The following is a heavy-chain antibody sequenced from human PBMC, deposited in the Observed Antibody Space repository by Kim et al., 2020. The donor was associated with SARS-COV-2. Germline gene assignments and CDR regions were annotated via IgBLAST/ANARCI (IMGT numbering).Heavy chain of an antibody. D-gene: IGHD6-13*01. J-gene: IGHJ6*02. Sequence: SETLSLTCTVSGGSISSYYWSWIRQPPGKGLEWIGYIYYSGSTNYNPSLKSRVTISVDTSKNQFSLKLSSVTAADTAVYYCARASSSWYGTTYYYYGMDVWGQGTTVTVSS. V-gene: IGHV4-59*08. CDR1: GGSISSYY. CDR2: IYYSGST. CDR3: ARASSSWYGTTYYYYGMDV.